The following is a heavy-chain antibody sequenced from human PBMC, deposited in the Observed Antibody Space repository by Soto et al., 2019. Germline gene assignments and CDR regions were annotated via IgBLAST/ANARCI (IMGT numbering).Heavy chain of an antibody. V-gene: IGHV3-30-3*01. D-gene: IGHD6-6*01. CDR3: ARDPAACRASYYYGMDV. CDR1: GFTFSSYA. CDR2: ISYDGSNK. J-gene: IGHJ6*02. Sequence: SLRLSCAASGFTFSSYAMHWVRQAPGKGLEWVAVISYDGSNKYYADSVKGRFTISRDNSKNTLYLQMNSLRAEDTAVYYCARDPAACRASYYYGMDVWGQGTSVTVS.